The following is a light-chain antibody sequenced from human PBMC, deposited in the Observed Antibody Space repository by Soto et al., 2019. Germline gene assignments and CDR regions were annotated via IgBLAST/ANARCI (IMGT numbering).Light chain of an antibody. V-gene: IGKV3-15*01. CDR1: QSVSSN. Sequence: EIVMTQSPVTLSVSPGERATLSCRASQSVSSNLAWYQQKPGQAPRLLISGASTRATGVPARFSGSWSGTYFTLTIISLQSEDFAFYYCQQYNNWSSTFGQGTRLEIK. J-gene: IGKJ5*01. CDR2: GAS. CDR3: QQYNNWSST.